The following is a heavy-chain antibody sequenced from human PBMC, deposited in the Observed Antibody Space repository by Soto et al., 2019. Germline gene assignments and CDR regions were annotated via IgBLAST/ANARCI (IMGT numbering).Heavy chain of an antibody. V-gene: IGHV3-9*01. J-gene: IGHJ6*02. CDR1: GFTFDDYA. CDR2: ISWNSGSI. CDR3: AKDTTAPSDYYYGMDV. Sequence: LRLSCAASGFTFDDYAMHWVRLAPGKGLEWVSGISWNSGSIGYADSVKGRFTISRDNAKNSLYLHMSSLRAEDTALYYCAKDTTAPSDYYYGMDVWGQGTTVTVSS.